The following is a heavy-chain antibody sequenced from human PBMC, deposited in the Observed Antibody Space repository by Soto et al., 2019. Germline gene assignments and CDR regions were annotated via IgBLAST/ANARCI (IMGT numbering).Heavy chain of an antibody. J-gene: IGHJ6*02. Sequence: QVQLVQSGAEVKKPGASVKVSYKASGYTFTGYYMHWVRQAPGQGLEWMGWINPNSGGTNYAQKFQGRVTMTRDTSISTAYMELSRLRSDDTAVYYCARVGYYGSGSYPHYYYYGMDVWGQGTTVTVSS. V-gene: IGHV1-2*02. CDR3: ARVGYYGSGSYPHYYYYGMDV. CDR1: GYTFTGYY. CDR2: INPNSGGT. D-gene: IGHD3-10*01.